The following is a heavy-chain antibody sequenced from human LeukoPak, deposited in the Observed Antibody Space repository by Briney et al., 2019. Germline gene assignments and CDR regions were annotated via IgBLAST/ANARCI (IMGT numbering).Heavy chain of an antibody. J-gene: IGHJ4*02. V-gene: IGHV4-34*01. CDR3: ARRPPMVTFDY. CDR1: GGSFSGYY. CDR2: INHSGST. D-gene: IGHD5-18*01. Sequence: SETLSLTCAVYGGSFSGYYWSWIRQPPGKGLEWIGEINHSGSTNYNPSLKSRVTISVDTSKNQFSLKLSSVTAADTAVYYCARRPPMVTFDYWGQGTLVTVSS.